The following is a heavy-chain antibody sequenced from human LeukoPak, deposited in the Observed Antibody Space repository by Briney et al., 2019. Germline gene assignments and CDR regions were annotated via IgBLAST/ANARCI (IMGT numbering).Heavy chain of an antibody. CDR1: SGSISSYY. Sequence: SSETLSLTCTLSSGSISSYYWSWIRQPPGKGLEWLAYIRNSGRTNYNPSLKSRLTISLDTSKNQFSLDVRSVTAADTAVYYCARHCPYDSAAYQDGFDIWGQGTMVTVSS. CDR3: ARHCPYDSAAYQDGFDI. CDR2: IRNSGRT. D-gene: IGHD3-22*01. V-gene: IGHV4-59*08. J-gene: IGHJ3*02.